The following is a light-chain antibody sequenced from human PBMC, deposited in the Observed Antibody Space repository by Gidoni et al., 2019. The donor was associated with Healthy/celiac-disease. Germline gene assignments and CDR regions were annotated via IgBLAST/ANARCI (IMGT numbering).Light chain of an antibody. Sequence: DIQMTQSPSSLSASVGDRVTITCQASQDISNYLNWYQQKPGKAPKLLIYDASRFSGSGSGTDFTFTISSLQPEDIATCYCQQYDNLPYTFGQGTKLEIK. V-gene: IGKV1-33*01. CDR2: DA. CDR1: QDISNY. CDR3: QQYDNLPYT. J-gene: IGKJ2*01.